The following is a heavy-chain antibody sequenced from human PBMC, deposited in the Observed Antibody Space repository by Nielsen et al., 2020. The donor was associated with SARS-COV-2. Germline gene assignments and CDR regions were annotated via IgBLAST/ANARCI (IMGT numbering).Heavy chain of an antibody. J-gene: IGHJ3*02. CDR1: GFSFTSYT. D-gene: IGHD1-1*01. CDR3: ARDLTMEALDI. Sequence: GGSLRLSCATSGFSFTSYTMNWVRQAPGKGLEWVSSITMSGRYMYYADSVRGRFTISRDNAKNSLYLQMNSLRAEDTAVYFCARDLTMEALDIWGQGTMVTVSS. CDR2: ITMSGRYM. V-gene: IGHV3-21*01.